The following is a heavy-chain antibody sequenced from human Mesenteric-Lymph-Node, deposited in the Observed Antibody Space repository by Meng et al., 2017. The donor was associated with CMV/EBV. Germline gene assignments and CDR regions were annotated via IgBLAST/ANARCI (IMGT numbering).Heavy chain of an antibody. Sequence: VEGASITTGHGWSWVRQSPGKGLEWIGEIHHSGSINYNPSLKSRVTIVVDQSKNQFSLKLSSVTAADTAMYYCARDGANSWNWFDPWGQGTLVTVSS. CDR2: IHHSGSI. CDR3: ARDGANSWNWFDP. V-gene: IGHV4-4*02. D-gene: IGHD3-16*01. J-gene: IGHJ5*02. CDR1: GASITTGHG.